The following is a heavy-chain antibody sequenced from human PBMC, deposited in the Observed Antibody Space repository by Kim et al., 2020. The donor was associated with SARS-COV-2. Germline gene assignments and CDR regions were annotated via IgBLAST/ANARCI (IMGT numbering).Heavy chain of an antibody. D-gene: IGHD3-22*01. CDR3: ARALDSSGYYYVGYYGMDV. V-gene: IGHV3-30*07. Sequence: KGRFTISKDNSKNTLYLQMTGLGAEDTAVYYCARALDSSGYYYVGYYGMDVWGQGTTVTVSS. J-gene: IGHJ6*02.